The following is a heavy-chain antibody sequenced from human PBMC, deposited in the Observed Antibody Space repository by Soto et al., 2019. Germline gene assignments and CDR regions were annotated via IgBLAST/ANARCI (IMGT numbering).Heavy chain of an antibody. J-gene: IGHJ6*03. V-gene: IGHV4-59*01. CDR3: ARVATTTSYYYYYYYMDG. D-gene: IGHD5-12*01. CDR2: IYYSGST. CDR1: GGSISSYY. Sequence: SETLSLTCTVSGGSISSYYWSWIRQPPGKGLEWIGYIYYSGSTNYNPSLKSRVTISVDTSKNQFSLKLSSVTAADTAVYYCARVATTTSYYYYYYYMDGWGKGTTVTVAS.